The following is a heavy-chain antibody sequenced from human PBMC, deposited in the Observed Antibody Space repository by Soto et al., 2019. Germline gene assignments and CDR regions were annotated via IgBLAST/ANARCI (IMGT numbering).Heavy chain of an antibody. Sequence: EVQLLESGGGLVQPGGSLRLSCAASGFTFSSYAMRWVRQAPGKGLEWVSAISGSGGSTYYADSVKGRFTISRDNSKNTLFLQLNSLRAEATAVYYCARRGSSSSFDYWGQGTLVTVSS. J-gene: IGHJ4*02. D-gene: IGHD6-13*01. CDR3: ARRGSSSSFDY. CDR1: GFTFSSYA. CDR2: ISGSGGST. V-gene: IGHV3-23*01.